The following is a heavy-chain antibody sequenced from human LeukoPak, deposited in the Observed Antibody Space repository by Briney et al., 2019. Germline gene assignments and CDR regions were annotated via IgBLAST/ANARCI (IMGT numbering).Heavy chain of an antibody. V-gene: IGHV1-18*01. D-gene: IGHD2-21*02. CDR2: ISAYNGNT. CDR3: ARVGRGAYCGGDCYYWFDP. Sequence: ASVTVSRKASGYTFTSYGISWVRQAPGQGLEWMGWISAYNGNTNYAQKLQGRVTMTTDTSTSTAYMELRSLRSDDTAVYYCARVGRGAYCGGDCYYWFDPWGQGTLVTVSS. CDR1: GYTFTSYG. J-gene: IGHJ5*02.